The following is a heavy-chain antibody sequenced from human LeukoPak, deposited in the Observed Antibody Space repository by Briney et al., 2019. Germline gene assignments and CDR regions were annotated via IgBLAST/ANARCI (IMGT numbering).Heavy chain of an antibody. Sequence: SETLSLTCTVSGGSISSYYWSWIRQPPGKGLEWIGYIYYSGSTNYNPSLKSRVTISVDTSKNQFSLKLSSVTAADTAVYYCARVPPISENYYYYYMDVWGKGTTVTVSS. CDR3: ARVPPISENYYYYYMDV. CDR2: IYYSGST. D-gene: IGHD3-3*02. CDR1: GGSISSYY. J-gene: IGHJ6*03. V-gene: IGHV4-59*01.